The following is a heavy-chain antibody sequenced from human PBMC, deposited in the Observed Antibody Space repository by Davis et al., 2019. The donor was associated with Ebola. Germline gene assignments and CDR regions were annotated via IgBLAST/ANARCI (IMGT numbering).Heavy chain of an antibody. D-gene: IGHD3-22*01. CDR1: GFTFTSYG. CDR2: VSSDGNKK. Sequence: GGSLRLSCAASGFTFTSYGMHWVRQAPGKGLEWVAVVSSDGNKKYYADSAQGRFTMSRDNSKKTLDLEMKSLGAEDTAVYYCVKALADYYDSSGLFDYWGQGTLVTVSS. J-gene: IGHJ4*02. CDR3: VKALADYYDSSGLFDY. V-gene: IGHV3-30*18.